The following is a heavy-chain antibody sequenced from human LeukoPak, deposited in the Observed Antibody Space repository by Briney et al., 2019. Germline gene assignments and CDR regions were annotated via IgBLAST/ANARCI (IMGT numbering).Heavy chain of an antibody. V-gene: IGHV1-2*02. CDR1: GYTFTSYY. J-gene: IGHJ4*02. CDR3: ARGRNIEMTTMSGGSDY. Sequence: ASVKVSCKASGYTFTSYYLHWVRQAPGQGLEWMGWINPNSGGTNYAQKFQGRVTMTRDTSISTAYMDLSDLRSDDTAVYYCARGRNIEMTTMSGGSDYWGQGTLVTVSS. CDR2: INPNSGGT. D-gene: IGHD5-24*01.